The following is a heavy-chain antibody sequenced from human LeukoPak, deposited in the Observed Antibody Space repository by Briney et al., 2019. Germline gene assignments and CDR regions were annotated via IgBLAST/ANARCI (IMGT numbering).Heavy chain of an antibody. CDR2: IYYTGST. J-gene: IGHJ4*02. Sequence: PSETLSLTCTVSRGSISSLYWSWIRQPPGKGLEWIGNIYYTGSTNYNPSLKSRVTISVDTSKNQFSLKLSSVTAADTAVYYCARGRGYSYGSPLDYWGQGSLVTVS. V-gene: IGHV4-59*11. CDR3: ARGRGYSYGSPLDY. CDR1: RGSISSLY. D-gene: IGHD5-18*01.